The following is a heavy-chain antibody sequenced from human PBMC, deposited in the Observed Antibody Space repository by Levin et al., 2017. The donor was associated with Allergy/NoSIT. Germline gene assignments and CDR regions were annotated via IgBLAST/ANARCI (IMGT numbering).Heavy chain of an antibody. CDR1: GFTFSNAW. CDR2: IKSKTDGGTT. J-gene: IGHJ4*02. D-gene: IGHD3-9*01. Sequence: GGSLRLSCAASGFTFSNAWMSWVRQAPGKGLEWVGRIKSKTDGGTTDYAAPVKGRFTISRDDSKNTLYLQMNSLKTEDTAVYYCTTGRILRYFDWLLDYFDYWGQGTLVTVSS. V-gene: IGHV3-15*01. CDR3: TTGRILRYFDWLLDYFDY.